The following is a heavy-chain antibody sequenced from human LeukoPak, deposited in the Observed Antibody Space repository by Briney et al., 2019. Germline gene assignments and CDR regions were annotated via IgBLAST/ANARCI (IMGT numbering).Heavy chain of an antibody. CDR3: ARGHAYYYGSARGPTLFDY. Sequence: SETLSLTCAVYGGSFSGYYWSWIRQPPGKGLEWIGEINHSGSTNYNPSLKSRVTISVDTSKNQFSLKLSSVTAADTAVYYCARGHAYYYGSARGPTLFDYWGQGTLVTVSS. D-gene: IGHD3-10*01. CDR2: INHSGST. CDR1: GGSFSGYY. J-gene: IGHJ4*02. V-gene: IGHV4-34*01.